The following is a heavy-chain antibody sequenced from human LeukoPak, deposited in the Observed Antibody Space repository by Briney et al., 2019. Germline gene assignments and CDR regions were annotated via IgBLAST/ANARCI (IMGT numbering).Heavy chain of an antibody. J-gene: IGHJ4*02. CDR2: INHSGST. V-gene: IGHV4-34*01. Sequence: SETLSLTCAVYGGSFSGYYWSWIRQSPGKGLEWIGEINHSGSTNYNPSLKSRVTISVDTSKNQFSLKLGSVTAADTAVYYCARARSVVTAFDYWGQGTLVTVSS. CDR1: GGSFSGYY. D-gene: IGHD2-21*02. CDR3: ARARSVVTAFDY.